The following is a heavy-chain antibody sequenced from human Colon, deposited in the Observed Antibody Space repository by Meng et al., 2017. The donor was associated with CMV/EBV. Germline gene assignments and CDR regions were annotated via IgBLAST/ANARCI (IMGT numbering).Heavy chain of an antibody. D-gene: IGHD3-10*01. Sequence: GESLKISCEASGFSFFRFAMSWVRQAPGKGPEWVAAISGSTTITDYADSVKGRFTISRDHSKNMLYLQMNSLRAEATAVYYCATDPGVRSRGMDVWGQGTTVTVSS. CDR3: ATDPGVRSRGMDV. V-gene: IGHV3-23*01. CDR1: GFSFFRFA. CDR2: ISGSTTIT. J-gene: IGHJ6*02.